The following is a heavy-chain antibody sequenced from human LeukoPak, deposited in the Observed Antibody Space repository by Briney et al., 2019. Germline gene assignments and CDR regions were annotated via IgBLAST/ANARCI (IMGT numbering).Heavy chain of an antibody. CDR2: IIPIFGTA. J-gene: IGHJ3*02. Sequence: GSSVKVSCKASGGTFSSYAISWVRQAPGQGLEWMGGIIPIFGTANYAQKFQGRVTITTDESTSTAYMELSSLRSEDTAVYYCARDWNIAARPSAYDAFDIWGQGTMVTVSS. CDR3: ARDWNIAARPSAYDAFDI. V-gene: IGHV1-69*05. D-gene: IGHD6-6*01. CDR1: GGTFSSYA.